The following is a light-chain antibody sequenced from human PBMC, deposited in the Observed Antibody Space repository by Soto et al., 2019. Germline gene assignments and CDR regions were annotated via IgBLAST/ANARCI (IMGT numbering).Light chain of an antibody. J-gene: IGKJ1*01. Sequence: DIQMTQSPSSLSASVGDRVTITCRASQSVGNFLNWYQQKPGLPPKYLIYAASNLQSGVPSRFSGSGAGTHFTLTISNLQPEDLATYYRQQSFTTWTFGQGTKVDIK. V-gene: IGKV1-39*01. CDR2: AAS. CDR3: QQSFTTWT. CDR1: QSVGNF.